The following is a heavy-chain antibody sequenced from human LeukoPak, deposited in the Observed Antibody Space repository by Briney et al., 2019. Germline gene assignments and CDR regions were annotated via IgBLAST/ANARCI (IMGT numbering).Heavy chain of an antibody. J-gene: IGHJ5*02. D-gene: IGHD2-2*01. CDR3: ARASPCSSTSCYAENWFDP. V-gene: IGHV3-48*03. CDR2: ISSGSTI. Sequence: GGSLRLSCAASGFTLSSYEMNWVRQAPGKGLEWVSYISSGSTIYYADSVKGRFTISGDNAKNSLYLQMNSLRAEDTAVYYCARASPCSSTSCYAENWFDPWGQGTLVTVSS. CDR1: GFTLSSYE.